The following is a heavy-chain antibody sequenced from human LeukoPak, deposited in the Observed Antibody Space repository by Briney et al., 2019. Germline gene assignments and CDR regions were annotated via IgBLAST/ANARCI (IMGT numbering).Heavy chain of an antibody. Sequence: GGSLRLSCAASGLTFSSYSMKWVRKAPGKGLEWVSSISSSSSYIYYADSVKGRFTISRDNAKNSLYLQMNSLRAEDTAVYYCARDLAPTGIAAAGTNWFDPWGQGTLVTVSS. CDR1: GLTFSSYS. D-gene: IGHD6-13*01. CDR3: ARDLAPTGIAAAGTNWFDP. V-gene: IGHV3-21*01. CDR2: ISSSSSYI. J-gene: IGHJ5*02.